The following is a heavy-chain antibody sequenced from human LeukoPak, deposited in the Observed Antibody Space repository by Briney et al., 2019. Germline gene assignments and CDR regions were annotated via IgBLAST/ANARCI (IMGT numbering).Heavy chain of an antibody. D-gene: IGHD3-16*01. J-gene: IGHJ4*02. CDR3: AREVKGGGGDY. CDR2: INHSGST. V-gene: IGHV4-34*01. CDR1: GGSFSGYY. Sequence: SETLSLTCAVYGGSFSGYYWSWIRQPPGKGLEWIGEINHSGSTNYNPSLKSRVTMSVDTSKNQFSLKLSSVTAADTAVYYCAREVKGGGGDYWGQGTLVTVSS.